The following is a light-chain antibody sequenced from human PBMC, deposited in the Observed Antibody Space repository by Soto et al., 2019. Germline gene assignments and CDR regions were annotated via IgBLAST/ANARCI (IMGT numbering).Light chain of an antibody. CDR2: DVN. Sequence: QSVLTQPPSVSGSPGQSVTISCTGTTSDIDNYDSVSWYQQAPGTAPKLIIYDVNNRPSGAPDRFSGSTSGNTASLTISRLQAEDETDYFCSLYTSNGSLIVGPGTKVTVL. J-gene: IGLJ1*01. CDR1: TSDIDNYDS. CDR3: SLYTSNGSLI. V-gene: IGLV2-18*01.